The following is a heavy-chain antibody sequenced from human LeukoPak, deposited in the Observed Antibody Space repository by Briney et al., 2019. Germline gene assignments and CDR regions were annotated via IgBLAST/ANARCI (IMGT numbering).Heavy chain of an antibody. D-gene: IGHD3-3*01. CDR2: IIPIFGTA. V-gene: IGHV1-69*05. CDR3: ARGKTIFGVVIPGDYYYYMDV. J-gene: IGHJ6*03. Sequence: SVKVSCKASGGTFSSYAISWVRQAPGQGLEWMGGIIPIFGTANYAQKFQGRVTITTDESTSTAYMELSSLRSEDTAVYYCARGKTIFGVVIPGDYYYYMDVWGKGTTVTVSS. CDR1: GGTFSSYA.